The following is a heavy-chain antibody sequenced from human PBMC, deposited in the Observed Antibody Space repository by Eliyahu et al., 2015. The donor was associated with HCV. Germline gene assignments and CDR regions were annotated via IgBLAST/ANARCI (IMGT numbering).Heavy chain of an antibody. D-gene: IGHD4-11*01. CDR2: IHTYNGNT. CDR1: GYTFYQLQ. CDR3: ATLRDNNYGNYGMDV. J-gene: IGHJ6*02. Sequence: QVQLVQSGAEVKKAGASVIVSCKTSGYTFYQLQYHLGATGPPGQGLEWMGYIHTYNGNTRYAQSVQGRVTMTTDTSTSTAYMELRSLRSDDTAVYYCATLRDNNYGNYGMDVWGQGTTVTVSS. V-gene: IGHV1-18*04.